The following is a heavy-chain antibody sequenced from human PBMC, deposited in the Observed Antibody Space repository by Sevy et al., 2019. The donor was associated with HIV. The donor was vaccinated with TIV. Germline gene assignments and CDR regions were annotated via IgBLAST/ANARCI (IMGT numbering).Heavy chain of an antibody. CDR3: AKAPRGYSYASFFDY. Sequence: GGSLRLSCAASGFTFTSYGMHWVRQAPGKGLEWVAVISYDGSNKYYADSVKGGFTISRDKSKNTLYLQMNSLRAEDTAVYYCAKAPRGYSYASFFDYWGQGTLVTVSS. CDR1: GFTFTSYG. V-gene: IGHV3-30*18. D-gene: IGHD5-18*01. CDR2: ISYDGSNK. J-gene: IGHJ4*02.